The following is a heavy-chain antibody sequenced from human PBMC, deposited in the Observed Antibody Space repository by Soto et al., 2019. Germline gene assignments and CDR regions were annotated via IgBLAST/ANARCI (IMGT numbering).Heavy chain of an antibody. CDR1: GFTFSSYW. Sequence: PGGSLRLSCTASGFTFSSYWMHWVRQAPGKGLVWVSRINSDGGSTSYADSVKGRFTISRDNAKNTLYLQMNSLRAEDTAVYYCASGKGSWFDPWGQGTLVTVSS. D-gene: IGHD3-10*01. V-gene: IGHV3-74*01. CDR2: INSDGGST. CDR3: ASGKGSWFDP. J-gene: IGHJ5*02.